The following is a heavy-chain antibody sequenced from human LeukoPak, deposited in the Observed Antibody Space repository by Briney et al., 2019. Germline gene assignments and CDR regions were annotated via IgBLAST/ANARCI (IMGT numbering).Heavy chain of an antibody. CDR3: VKSMVRGINWFDP. D-gene: IGHD3-10*01. CDR2: ISSNGGST. J-gene: IGHJ5*02. CDR1: GFTFSSYA. V-gene: IGHV3-64D*06. Sequence: GGSLRLFCSASGFTFSSYAMHWVRQAPGKGLEYVSAISSNGGSTYYADSVKGRFTISRDNSKNTLYLQMSSLRAEETAVYYCVKSMVRGINWFDPWGQGTLVTVSS.